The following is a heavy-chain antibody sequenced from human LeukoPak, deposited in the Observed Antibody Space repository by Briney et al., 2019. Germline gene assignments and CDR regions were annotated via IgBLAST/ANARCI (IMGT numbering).Heavy chain of an antibody. CDR2: ISGSGGST. CDR3: TRGQADAPHYYYYYMEV. V-gene: IGHV3-23*01. J-gene: IGHJ6*03. CDR1: GFPLSSYA. Sequence: GGSLRLSCAASGFPLSSYAMSWVRQVPGQGLEWVSAISGSGGSTYYADSVKGRFTISRDNSKNTLYLQMNSLRAEDTAVYYCTRGQADAPHYYYYYMEVWGKGTTVTVSS.